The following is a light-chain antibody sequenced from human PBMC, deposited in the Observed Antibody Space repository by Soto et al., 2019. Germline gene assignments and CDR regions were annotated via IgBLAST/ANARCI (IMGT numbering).Light chain of an antibody. CDR1: YSNIGSNF. J-gene: IGLJ3*02. CDR3: SSWDDSLDGPV. Sequence: QSVLTQPPSASATPGQTVTISCSGRYSNIGSNFVSWYQRLPGTAPKLLIYSINQRPSGVPDRLAGSKSGTSASLTISGLQSEDEADYCCSSWDDSLDGPVVGGGTKVTVL. V-gene: IGLV1-44*01. CDR2: SIN.